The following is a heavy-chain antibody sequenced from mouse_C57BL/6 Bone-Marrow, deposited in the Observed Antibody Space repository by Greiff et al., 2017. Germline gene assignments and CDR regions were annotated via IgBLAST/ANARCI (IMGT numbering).Heavy chain of an antibody. Sequence: VQLQQSGAELARPGASVKLSCKASGYTFTSYGISWVKQRTGQGLEWIGEIYPRSGNTYYNEKFKGKATLTADKSSSTAYMELRSLTSEDSAVYFCARRVLRFYWYFDVWGTGTTVTVSS. D-gene: IGHD1-1*01. CDR1: GYTFTSYG. J-gene: IGHJ1*03. CDR3: ARRVLRFYWYFDV. V-gene: IGHV1-81*01. CDR2: IYPRSGNT.